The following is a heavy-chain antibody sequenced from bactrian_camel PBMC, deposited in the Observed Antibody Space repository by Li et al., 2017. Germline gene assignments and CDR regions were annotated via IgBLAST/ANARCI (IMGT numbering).Heavy chain of an antibody. Sequence: QLVESGGGSVQVGGSLRLSCVASGDIIGRYCMGWFRQIPDREREGVAGIESDGSTSYADSVKGRFTLSHDRSKNTMYQQMDNLKTEDTGVYYCAALNSTYGGRFGWCKDFRGQGTQVTVS. CDR1: GDIIGRYC. CDR3: AALNSTYGGRFGWCKDF. J-gene: IGHJ4*01. CDR2: IESDGST. V-gene: IGHV3S53*01. D-gene: IGHD6*01.